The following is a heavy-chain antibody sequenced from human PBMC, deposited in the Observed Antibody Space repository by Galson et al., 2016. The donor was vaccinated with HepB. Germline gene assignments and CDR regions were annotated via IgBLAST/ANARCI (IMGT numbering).Heavy chain of an antibody. V-gene: IGHV3-64D*06. Sequence: SLRLSCAASGFTFSSYAMHWVRQAPGKGLEYVSVISSNGGSTYYADSVKGRFTISRDNSKNTLYLQMSSLRAEDAAVYYCVRVYSSSWYDAFDIWGQGTMVTVSS. CDR3: VRVYSSSWYDAFDI. J-gene: IGHJ3*02. CDR1: GFTFSSYA. D-gene: IGHD6-13*01. CDR2: ISSNGGST.